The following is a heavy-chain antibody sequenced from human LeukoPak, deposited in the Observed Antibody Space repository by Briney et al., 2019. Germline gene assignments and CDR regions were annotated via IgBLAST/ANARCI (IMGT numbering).Heavy chain of an antibody. CDR3: ARISHGSGSYLDY. CDR2: IIPILGIA. J-gene: IGHJ4*02. V-gene: IGHV1-69*04. Sequence: SVKVSCKASGGTFSSYAISWVRQAPGQGLEWMGRIIPILGIANYAQKFQGRVTITADKSTSTAYMEPSSLRSEDTAVYYCARISHGSGSYLDYWGQGTLVTVSS. CDR1: GGTFSSYA. D-gene: IGHD3-10*01.